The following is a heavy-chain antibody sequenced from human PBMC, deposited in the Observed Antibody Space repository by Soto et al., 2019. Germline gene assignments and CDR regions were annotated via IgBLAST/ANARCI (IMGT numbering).Heavy chain of an antibody. D-gene: IGHD2-2*01. CDR1: GGTFSSYA. Sequence: VASVKVSCKASGGTFSSYAISWVRQAPGQGLEWMGGIIPIFGTANYAQKFQGRVTITADESTSTAYMELSSLRSEDTAVYYCARMGSAGSTSATEVDPWGQGTLVTVSS. J-gene: IGHJ5*02. CDR2: IIPIFGTA. V-gene: IGHV1-69*13. CDR3: ARMGSAGSTSATEVDP.